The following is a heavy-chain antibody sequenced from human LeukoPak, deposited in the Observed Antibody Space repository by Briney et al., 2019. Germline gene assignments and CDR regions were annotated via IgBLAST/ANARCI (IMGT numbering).Heavy chain of an antibody. CDR2: IYSGGST. V-gene: IGHV3-53*01. CDR1: GFTVSSNY. J-gene: IGHJ3*02. D-gene: IGHD2-2*01. Sequence: GGSLRLSCAASGFTVSSNYMSWVRQAPGKGLEWVSVIYSGGSTYYADSVKGRFTISRDNSKNTLYLQMNSLRAEDTAVYYCTRGKLIVLVPAPIWGQGTMVTVSS. CDR3: TRGKLIVLVPAPI.